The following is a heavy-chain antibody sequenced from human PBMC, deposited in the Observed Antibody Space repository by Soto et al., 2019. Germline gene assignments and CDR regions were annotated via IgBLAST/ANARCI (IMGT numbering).Heavy chain of an antibody. J-gene: IGHJ4*02. D-gene: IGHD4-17*01. CDR3: GRAPKGTTGLYLDY. CDR1: GGTFSSYT. V-gene: IGHV1-69*02. CDR2: IIPILGIA. Sequence: QVQLVQSGAEVKKPGSSVKVSCKASGGTFSSYTISWVRQAPGQGLEWMGRIIPILGIANYAQKFQGRVTITGDQSTGTAQREPSSLRSEDTAVYFCGRAPKGTTGLYLDYWGQGTLVTVSS.